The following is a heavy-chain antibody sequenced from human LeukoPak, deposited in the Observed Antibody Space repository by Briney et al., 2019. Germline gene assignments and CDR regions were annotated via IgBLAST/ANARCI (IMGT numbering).Heavy chain of an antibody. CDR3: ARDGDGSSSFFY. Sequence: PSETLSLTCTVSGGSISTYYWSWIRQPPGKGLEWIGYIYYTGSTNYNPSLKSRVTISVDTPKNQFSLKLSSVTTADTAVYYCARDGDGSSSFFYWGQGTLVTVSS. D-gene: IGHD6-6*01. CDR2: IYYTGST. J-gene: IGHJ4*02. V-gene: IGHV4-59*01. CDR1: GGSISTYY.